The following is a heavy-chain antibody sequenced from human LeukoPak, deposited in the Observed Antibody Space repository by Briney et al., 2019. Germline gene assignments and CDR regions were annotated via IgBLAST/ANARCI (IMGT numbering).Heavy chain of an antibody. CDR1: GYTFTSYG. D-gene: IGHD1-26*01. J-gene: IGHJ4*01. V-gene: IGHV1-18*01. CDR3: STTRGSYSPDY. Sequence: ASVKVSCKASGYTFTSYGISWVRQAPGQGLEWMGWISAYNGNTNYAQKFQGRVTMTTDTSTSTAYMELRSLRSDDTAVYYCSTTRGSYSPDYWGQGTLVTVSS. CDR2: ISAYNGNT.